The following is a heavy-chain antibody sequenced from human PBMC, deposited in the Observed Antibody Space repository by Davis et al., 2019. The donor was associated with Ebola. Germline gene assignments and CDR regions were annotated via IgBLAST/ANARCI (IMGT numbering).Heavy chain of an antibody. CDR2: ISYDGSNK. V-gene: IGHV3-30*03. CDR1: GFTFSSYG. J-gene: IGHJ6*02. D-gene: IGHD2-2*01. Sequence: GVSLKISCAASGFTFSSYGMHWVRQAPGKGLEWVAVISYDGSNKYYADSVKGRFTISRDNAKNSLYLQMNSLRAEDTAVYYCATGLPAARVYYYGMDVWGQGTTVTVSS. CDR3: ATGLPAARVYYYGMDV.